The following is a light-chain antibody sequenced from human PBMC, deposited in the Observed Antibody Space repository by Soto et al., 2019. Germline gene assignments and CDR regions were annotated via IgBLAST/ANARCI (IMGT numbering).Light chain of an antibody. J-gene: IGLJ1*01. CDR1: SGDVGGYNY. Sequence: QSALTQPRSVSGSPGQSVTISCTGTSGDVGGYNYVSWYQQHPGRAPKVMIYDVSHRPSGVPDRFSGSKSGNTASLTISGLQSDDEADYYCCSYGGTYTIFGSGTKVTVL. CDR2: DVS. CDR3: CSYGGTYTI. V-gene: IGLV2-11*01.